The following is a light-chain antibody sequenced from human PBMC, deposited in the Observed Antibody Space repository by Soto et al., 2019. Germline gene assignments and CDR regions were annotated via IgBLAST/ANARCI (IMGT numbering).Light chain of an antibody. CDR1: SSDVGSYNL. Sequence: QSVLTQPASVSASPGQSITIPCTGTSSDVGSYNLVSWFQQHPGKVPKLLIYEGTKRPSGLSDRFSGSKSGTTASLTISGLQAEDEAHYYCYSYAGENLYVFGTGTKSPP. V-gene: IGLV2-23*01. J-gene: IGLJ1*01. CDR3: YSYAGENLYV. CDR2: EGT.